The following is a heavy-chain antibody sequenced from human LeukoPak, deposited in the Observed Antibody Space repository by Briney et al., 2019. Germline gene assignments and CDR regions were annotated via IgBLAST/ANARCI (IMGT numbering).Heavy chain of an antibody. D-gene: IGHD3-16*01. V-gene: IGHV4-59*01. CDR1: GGSISSYY. J-gene: IGHJ4*02. CDR3: ARGGGGGRSPASY. Sequence: PSETLSLTCTVSGGSISSYYWSWIRQPPGKGLEWLAYIYYSGSTNYNPTHKSRVTISVDTSKNQFSLKLSSVTAADTAVYYCARGGGGGRSPASYWGQGPLVTVSS. CDR2: IYYSGST.